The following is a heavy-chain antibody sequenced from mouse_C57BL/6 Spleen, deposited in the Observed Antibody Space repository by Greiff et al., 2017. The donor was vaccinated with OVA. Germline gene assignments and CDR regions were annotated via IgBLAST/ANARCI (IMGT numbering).Heavy chain of an antibody. Sequence: VQLQQPGAELVRPGTSVKLSCKASGYTFTSYWMHWVKQRPGQGLEWIGVIDPSDSYTNYNQKFKGKATLTVDTSSSTAYMQLSSLTSEDSAVYYCARGDWDVENYFDYWGQGTTLTVSS. CDR3: ARGDWDVENYFDY. V-gene: IGHV1-59*01. J-gene: IGHJ2*01. D-gene: IGHD4-1*01. CDR1: GYTFTSYW. CDR2: IDPSDSYT.